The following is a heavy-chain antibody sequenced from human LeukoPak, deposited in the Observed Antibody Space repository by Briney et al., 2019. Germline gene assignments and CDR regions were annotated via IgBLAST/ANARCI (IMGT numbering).Heavy chain of an antibody. V-gene: IGHV3-23*01. CDR2: ISGSAGST. D-gene: IGHD5-24*01. CDR1: GFSFSDCA. CDR3: TKGMATIRRHIDS. Sequence: PGGSLRLSCAASGFSFSDCAMSWVRQAPGRGLVWVSSISGSAGSTYYADSMKGRFTMSRDKPKNTLHLEMNSLRAEDTAIYYCTKGMATIRRHIDSWGQGTLVTVSS. J-gene: IGHJ4*02.